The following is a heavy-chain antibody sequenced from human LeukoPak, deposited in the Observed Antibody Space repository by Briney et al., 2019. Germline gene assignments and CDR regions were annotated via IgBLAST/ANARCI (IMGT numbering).Heavy chain of an antibody. CDR2: ISSSSSYI. V-gene: IGHV3-21*01. J-gene: IGHJ3*02. Sequence: KPEGSLRLSCAASGFTFSSYSMNWVRQAPGKGLEWVSSISSSSSYIYYADSVKGRFTISRDNAKNSLYLQMNSLRAEDTAVYYCARDPGYCSSTSCLGDAFDIWGQGTMVTVSS. D-gene: IGHD2-2*01. CDR3: ARDPGYCSSTSCLGDAFDI. CDR1: GFTFSSYS.